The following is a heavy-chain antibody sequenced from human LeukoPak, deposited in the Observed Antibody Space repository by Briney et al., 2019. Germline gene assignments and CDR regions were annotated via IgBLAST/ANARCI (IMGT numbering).Heavy chain of an antibody. CDR2: ISVSNGNA. CDR3: AASSGYYAFDY. D-gene: IGHD3-22*01. V-gene: IGHV1-18*01. Sequence: ASVKVSCNASGYTFTSKGISWVRQAPGQGLEWMGWISVSNGNANYAQNLQDRVTITTDTSTATAYMELRTLRSDDTAVYYRAASSGYYAFDYWDQGTLVTVSS. CDR1: GYTFTSKG. J-gene: IGHJ4*02.